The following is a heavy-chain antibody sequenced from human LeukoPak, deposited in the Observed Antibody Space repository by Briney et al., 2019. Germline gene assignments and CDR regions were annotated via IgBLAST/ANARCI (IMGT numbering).Heavy chain of an antibody. CDR2: ISYDGSNK. Sequence: GVSLRLSCAASGFTFSSYGMHWVRQGPGKGLEWVAVISYDGSNKYYADSVKGRFTISRDNSKNTLYLQMNSLRAEDTAVYYCAKDPGQSFDYWGQGTLVTVSS. J-gene: IGHJ4*02. D-gene: IGHD3-10*01. V-gene: IGHV3-30*18. CDR1: GFTFSSYG. CDR3: AKDPGQSFDY.